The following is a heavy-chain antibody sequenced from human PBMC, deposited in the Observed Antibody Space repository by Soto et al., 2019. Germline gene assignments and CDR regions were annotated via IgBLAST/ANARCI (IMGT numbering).Heavy chain of an antibody. Sequence: QVQLVESGGGVVQPGRSLRLSCAASGFTFSSYGMHWVRQAPGKGLEWVAVISYDGSNKYYADSVKGRFTISRDNSKNTLYLQMNSLRAEDTAVYYCAKDKFKNYYYMDVWGKGTTVTVSS. CDR2: ISYDGSNK. CDR3: AKDKFKNYYYMDV. V-gene: IGHV3-30*18. J-gene: IGHJ6*03. CDR1: GFTFSSYG.